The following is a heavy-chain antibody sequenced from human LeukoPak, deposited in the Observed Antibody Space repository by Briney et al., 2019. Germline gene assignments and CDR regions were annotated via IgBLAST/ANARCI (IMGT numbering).Heavy chain of an antibody. CDR2: ISAYNGNT. CDR3: ARDLSYYDILTGYQTYYYYGMDV. V-gene: IGHV1-18*04. J-gene: IGHJ6*02. CDR1: GYTFISNY. D-gene: IGHD3-9*01. Sequence: ASVKVSCKASGYTFISNYIHWVRQAPGQGLEWMGWISAYNGNTNYAQKLQGRDTMTTDTSTSTAYMELRSLRSDDTAVYYCARDLSYYDILTGYQTYYYYGMDVWGQGTTVTVSS.